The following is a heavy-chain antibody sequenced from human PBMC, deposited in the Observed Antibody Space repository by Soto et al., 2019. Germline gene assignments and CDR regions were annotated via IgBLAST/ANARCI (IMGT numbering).Heavy chain of an antibody. D-gene: IGHD3-3*01. CDR1: GGSISSSSYY. V-gene: IGHV4-39*01. CDR3: ATTPHPNLEWLSDFDY. CDR2: IYYSGST. J-gene: IGHJ4*02. Sequence: QLQLQESGPGLVKPSETLSLTCTVSGGSISSSSYYWGWIRQPPGKGLEWIGSIYYSGSTYYNPSLKSRVTISVDTSKNQFSLKLSSVTAADTAVYYCATTPHPNLEWLSDFDYWGQGTLVTVSS.